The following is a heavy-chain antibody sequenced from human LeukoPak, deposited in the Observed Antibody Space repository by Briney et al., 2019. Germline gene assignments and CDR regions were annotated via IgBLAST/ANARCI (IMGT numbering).Heavy chain of an antibody. J-gene: IGHJ4*02. CDR3: ARDRRIAAAGLFDY. CDR2: IWYDGSNK. V-gene: IGHV3-33*01. CDR1: GFTFSSYG. Sequence: GGSLRLSCAASGFTFSSYGMPWVRQAPGKGLEWVAVIWYDGSNKYYADSVKGRFTISRDNSKNTLYLQMNSLRAEDTAVYCCARDRRIAAAGLFDYWGQGTLVTVSS. D-gene: IGHD6-13*01.